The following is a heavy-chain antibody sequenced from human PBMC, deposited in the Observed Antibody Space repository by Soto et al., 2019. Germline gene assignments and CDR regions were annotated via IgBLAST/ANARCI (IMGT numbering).Heavy chain of an antibody. Sequence: GGSLRLSCAASGFTFSSYGMHWVRQAPGKGLEWVAVISYDGSDKYYADSVKGRFTISRDSSKNTLYLQMNSLRAEDTAVYYCAKNDIDYYYYYMDVWGKGTTVTVSS. V-gene: IGHV3-30*18. J-gene: IGHJ6*03. CDR3: AKNDIDYYYYYMDV. D-gene: IGHD2-15*01. CDR1: GFTFSSYG. CDR2: ISYDGSDK.